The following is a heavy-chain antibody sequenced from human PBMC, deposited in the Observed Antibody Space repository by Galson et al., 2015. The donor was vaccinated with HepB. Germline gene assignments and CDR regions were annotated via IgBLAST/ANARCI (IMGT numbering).Heavy chain of an antibody. CDR3: TREGCSGGSCYPYFDY. CDR1: GFTFGDFA. J-gene: IGHJ4*02. V-gene: IGHV3-49*03. Sequence: LRLSCAASGFTFGDFAMSWFRQAPGMGLEWVGFIRSKAYGGTTEYAASVKDRFTISRDDSKSIAYLQMNSLKTEDTAVYYCTREGCSGGSCYPYFDYWGQGTLVPVSS. D-gene: IGHD2-15*01. CDR2: IRSKAYGGTT.